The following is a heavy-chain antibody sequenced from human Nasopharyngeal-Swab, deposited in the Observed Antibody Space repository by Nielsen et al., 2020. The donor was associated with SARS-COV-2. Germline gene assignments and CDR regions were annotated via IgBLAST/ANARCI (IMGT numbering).Heavy chain of an antibody. V-gene: IGHV3-48*01. Sequence: GESLKISCAASGFTFSSYSMNWVRQAPGKGLEWVSYISSSSSTIYYADSVKGRFTISRDNAKNSLYLQMNSLRAEDTAVYYCARDQFSASSGWDYWGQGTLVTVSS. CDR3: ARDQFSASSGWDY. D-gene: IGHD6-19*01. CDR2: ISSSSSTI. CDR1: GFTFSSYS. J-gene: IGHJ4*02.